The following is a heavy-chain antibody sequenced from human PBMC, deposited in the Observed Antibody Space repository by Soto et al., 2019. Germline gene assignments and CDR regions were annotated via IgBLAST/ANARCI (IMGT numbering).Heavy chain of an antibody. J-gene: IGHJ4*02. D-gene: IGHD6-13*01. Sequence: QAQVVQSGAEVRKPGSSVKLSCKASEGTFNSYAIAWVRQAPGQGLEWMGGIIPYYNTLNYAQKFQDRVTITADDSTHTVNMELSSLRSDDKAVYFCASGASRWYPYFFDSWAQGTLVTVSS. V-gene: IGHV1-69*01. CDR1: EGTFNSYA. CDR2: IIPYYNTL. CDR3: ASGASRWYPYFFDS.